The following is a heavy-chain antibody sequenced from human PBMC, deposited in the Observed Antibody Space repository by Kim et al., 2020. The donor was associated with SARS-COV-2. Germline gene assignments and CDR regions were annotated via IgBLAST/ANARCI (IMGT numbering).Heavy chain of an antibody. Sequence: TKYSQEFQDRVTITSDTSASTAYMELGSLRSEDTAVYYCGGSYSSGWYESWGQGTLVTVSS. J-gene: IGHJ5*01. V-gene: IGHV1-3*01. CDR2: T. CDR3: GGSYSSGWYES. D-gene: IGHD3-22*01.